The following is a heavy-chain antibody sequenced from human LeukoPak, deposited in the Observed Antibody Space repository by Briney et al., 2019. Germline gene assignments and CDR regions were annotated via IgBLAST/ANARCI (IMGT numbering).Heavy chain of an antibody. CDR1: GGSISSYY. D-gene: IGHD6-19*01. CDR2: IYYSGST. Sequence: SETLSLTCTVSGGSISSYYWSWIRQPPGKGLEWIGYIYYSGSTNYNPSLKSRVTISVDTSKNQFSLKLSSVTAADTAVYYCARAVAVAGGFDYCGQGTLVTVSS. V-gene: IGHV4-59*01. CDR3: ARAVAVAGGFDY. J-gene: IGHJ4*02.